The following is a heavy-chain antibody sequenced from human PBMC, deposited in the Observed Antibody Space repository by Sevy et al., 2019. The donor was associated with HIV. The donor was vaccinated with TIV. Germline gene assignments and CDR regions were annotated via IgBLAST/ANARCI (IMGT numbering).Heavy chain of an antibody. J-gene: IGHJ4*02. V-gene: IGHV1-18*01. Sequence: ASVKVSCKTSGYTFTSYRITWVRQAPGQGLEWMGWISAHNGDTNYAQKLQGRVTMISETSTSTAYMVLRSLRSDDTAIYYCARAYCSGGSCYSLAYWGLGTLVTVSS. CDR2: ISAHNGDT. D-gene: IGHD2-15*01. CDR3: ARAYCSGGSCYSLAY. CDR1: GYTFTSYR.